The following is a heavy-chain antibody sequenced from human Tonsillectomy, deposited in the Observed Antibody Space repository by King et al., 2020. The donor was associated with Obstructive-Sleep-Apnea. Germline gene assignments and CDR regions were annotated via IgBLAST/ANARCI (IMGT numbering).Heavy chain of an antibody. CDR3: AKTSFAARPMDV. D-gene: IGHD6-6*01. CDR1: GLRSYTDW. Sequence: QLVQSGAEVKKPGDSLKISCQGSGLRSYTDWIAWVRQMPGRGLEWMGIIFLGNSDTRYSPSFEGQVTFSVDMSINTAYLQWDSLKASDTAMYFCAKTSFAARPMDVWGQGTPVTVSS. CDR2: IFLGNSDT. J-gene: IGHJ6*02. V-gene: IGHV5-51*01.